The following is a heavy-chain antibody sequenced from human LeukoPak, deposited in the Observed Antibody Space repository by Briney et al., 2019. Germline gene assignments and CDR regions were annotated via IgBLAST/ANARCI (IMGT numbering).Heavy chain of an antibody. Sequence: SVKVSCKASGGTFSSYAISWVRQAPGQELEWMGGIIPIFGTANYAQKFQGRVTITADESTSTAYMELSSLRSEDTAVYYCARVPSDKTRYYYDSSGYYFDYWGQGTLVTVSS. J-gene: IGHJ4*02. CDR1: GGTFSSYA. V-gene: IGHV1-69*13. CDR2: IIPIFGTA. D-gene: IGHD3-22*01. CDR3: ARVPSDKTRYYYDSSGYYFDY.